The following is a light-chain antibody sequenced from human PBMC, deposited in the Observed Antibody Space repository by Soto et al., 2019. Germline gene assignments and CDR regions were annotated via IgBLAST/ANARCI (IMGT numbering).Light chain of an antibody. CDR1: QSVSSY. Sequence: EIVLTQSPATLSLSPGERATLSCRASQSVSSYLAWYQQKPGQAPRLLIYDASNRATGIPARFSGSGSGTNFPLTISSLENEDFEVYYCQQRRNWPLTFGGGTKGDIK. V-gene: IGKV3-11*01. CDR3: QQRRNWPLT. CDR2: DAS. J-gene: IGKJ4*01.